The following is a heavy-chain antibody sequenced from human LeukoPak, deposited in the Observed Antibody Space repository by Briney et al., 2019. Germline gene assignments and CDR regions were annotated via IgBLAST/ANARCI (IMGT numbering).Heavy chain of an antibody. CDR1: GFTVSGNY. Sequence: GGSLRFSCAAPGFTVSGNYMSWVGQAPGKGLEGVSVIYSGGSTYYADSVKGRFTISRHNSKNTLYLQMNSLRAEDTAVYYCARDPGPLYGMDVWGQGTTVTVSS. V-gene: IGHV3-53*04. CDR2: IYSGGST. J-gene: IGHJ6*02. CDR3: ARDPGPLYGMDV.